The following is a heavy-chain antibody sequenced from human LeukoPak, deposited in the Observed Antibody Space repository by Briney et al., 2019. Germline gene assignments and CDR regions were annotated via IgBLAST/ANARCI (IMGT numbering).Heavy chain of an antibody. D-gene: IGHD3-22*01. Sequence: GGSLRLSCAASGFTFSSYRMNWVRQAPGEGLEWVSSISSSSSYIYYADSVKGRFTISRDNAKNSLYLQMNSLRAEDTAVYYCARGDYYDSSGYYYFDYWGQGTLVTVSS. CDR1: GFTFSSYR. CDR2: ISSSSSYI. V-gene: IGHV3-21*01. J-gene: IGHJ4*02. CDR3: ARGDYYDSSGYYYFDY.